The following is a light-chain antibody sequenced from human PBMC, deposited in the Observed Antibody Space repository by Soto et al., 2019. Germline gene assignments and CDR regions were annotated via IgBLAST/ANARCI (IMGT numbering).Light chain of an antibody. CDR1: QSVSSN. Sequence: EIVMTQSPAPLSVSPGERATLSCRASQSVSSNLAWYQQKPGQAPRLLIYGASTRATGIPARFSGSGSGTEFTLTISSLQSEDFAVYYCPQYNNWPRTFGQGTKVDI. V-gene: IGKV3-15*01. J-gene: IGKJ1*01. CDR3: PQYNNWPRT. CDR2: GAS.